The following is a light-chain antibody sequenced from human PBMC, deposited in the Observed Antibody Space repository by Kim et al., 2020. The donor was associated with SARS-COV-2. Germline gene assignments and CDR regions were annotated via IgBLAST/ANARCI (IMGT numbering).Light chain of an antibody. Sequence: SVGDRVTITCRARQSISSDLTWYQQKPGQAPKRLIYAVSSLQSGVPSRFSGSGSGTDFTLTIRSLQPEDFATYYCQQSYSTPQWTFGQGTKVDIK. CDR1: QSISSD. CDR3: QQSYSTPQWT. CDR2: AVS. V-gene: IGKV1-39*01. J-gene: IGKJ1*01.